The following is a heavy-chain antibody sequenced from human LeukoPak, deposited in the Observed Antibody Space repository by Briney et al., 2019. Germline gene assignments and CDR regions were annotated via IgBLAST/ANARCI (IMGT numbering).Heavy chain of an antibody. CDR3: VRVGYSDPNFDY. D-gene: IGHD5-18*01. CDR2: IGNKPDRPTT. J-gene: IGHJ4*02. V-gene: IGHV3-72*01. Sequence: GGALRHSRAVCGQTLGDQYMDGLGQARGKGLEWVARIGNKPDRPTTEYAASVKGRFTISRDDSKSSLYLQMNSLKTEDTAVYYCVRVGYSDPNFDYWGQGTLVTVSS. CDR1: GQTLGDQY.